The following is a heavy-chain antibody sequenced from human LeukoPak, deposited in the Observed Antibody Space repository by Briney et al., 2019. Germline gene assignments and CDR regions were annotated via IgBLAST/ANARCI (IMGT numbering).Heavy chain of an antibody. CDR1: GGSISSGGYY. J-gene: IGHJ3*02. V-gene: IGHV4-31*03. CDR2: IYYSGST. CDR3: ARERGGFGVVMKGAFDI. D-gene: IGHD3-3*01. Sequence: SQTLSLTCTVSGGSISSGGYYWSWIRQHPGKCLEWIGYIYYSGSTYYNPSLKSRVTISVDTSKNQFSLKLSSVTAADTAVYYCARERGGFGVVMKGAFDIWGQGTMVTVSS.